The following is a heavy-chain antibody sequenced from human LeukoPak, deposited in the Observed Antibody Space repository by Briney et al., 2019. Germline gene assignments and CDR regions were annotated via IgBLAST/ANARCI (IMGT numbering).Heavy chain of an antibody. V-gene: IGHV3-15*01. CDR1: GFTFSNAW. CDR3: AKGITHFDY. J-gene: IGHJ4*02. Sequence: GGSLRLSCAASGFTFSNAWMSWVRQAPGKGLEWVGRIKSKTDGGTTGYAAPVKGRFTISRDDSKNTLYLQMNSLRAEDTAVYYCAKGITHFDYWGQGTLVTVSS. CDR2: IKSKTDGGTT.